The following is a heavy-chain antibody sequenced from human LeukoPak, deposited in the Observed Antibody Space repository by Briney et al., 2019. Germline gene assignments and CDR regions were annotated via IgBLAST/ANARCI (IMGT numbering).Heavy chain of an antibody. J-gene: IGHJ4*02. CDR2: IYHSGSA. V-gene: IGHV4-39*01. Sequence: TSETLSLTCTVSGGSISSSSYYWGWIRQPPGKGLEWIVSIYHSGSAYYNPSLKSRVTISVDTSKNQFSLKLSAVTAADTAVYYCARQSTDRSGGNGKIDCWGQGTLVTVSS. D-gene: IGHD2-15*01. CDR3: ARQSTDRSGGNGKIDC. CDR1: GGSISSSSYY.